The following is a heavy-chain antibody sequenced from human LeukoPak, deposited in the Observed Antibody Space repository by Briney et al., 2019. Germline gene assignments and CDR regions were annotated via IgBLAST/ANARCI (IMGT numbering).Heavy chain of an antibody. CDR2: IYTTGST. CDR1: GGSISSFY. D-gene: IGHD5-18*01. V-gene: IGHV4-4*07. J-gene: IGHJ4*02. CDR3: ARVAGYSYGYVWDY. Sequence: SETLSLTCAASGGSISSFYWSWIRQPAGKGLEWIGRIYTTGSTSYNPSLKSRVTMSVDTSKNQFSLKLRSVTAADTAVYYCARVAGYSYGYVWDYWGQGTLVTVSS.